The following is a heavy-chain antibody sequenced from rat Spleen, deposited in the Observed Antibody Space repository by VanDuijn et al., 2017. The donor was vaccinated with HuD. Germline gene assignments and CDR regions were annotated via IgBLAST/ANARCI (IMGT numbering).Heavy chain of an antibody. Sequence: VQLKESGPGLVQPSQTLSLTCTVSGFTFSSYWMYCVRQAPGKGLEWVSSINPDGGSHYYPDSVKGRFTSSRDNAENTVYLQMNSLRSEDKATYYCATEGMVGFFDYWGQGVMVTVSS. D-gene: IGHD1-11*01. CDR2: INPDGGSH. CDR3: ATEGMVGFFDY. V-gene: IGHV5-58*01. CDR1: GFTFSSYW. J-gene: IGHJ2*01.